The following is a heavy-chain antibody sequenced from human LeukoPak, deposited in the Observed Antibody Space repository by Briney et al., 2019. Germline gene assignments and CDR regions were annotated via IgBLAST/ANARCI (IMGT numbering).Heavy chain of an antibody. D-gene: IGHD3-3*01. CDR1: GFTFSSYE. CDR3: ARNDFWSGICDY. CDR2: ISSSSSYI. Sequence: GGSLRLSCATSGFTFSSYEMNWVRQAPGKGLEWVSSISSSSSYIYYADSVKGRFTISRDNAKNSLYLQMNSLRAEDTAVYYCARNDFWSGICDYWGQGTLVTVSS. J-gene: IGHJ4*02. V-gene: IGHV3-21*01.